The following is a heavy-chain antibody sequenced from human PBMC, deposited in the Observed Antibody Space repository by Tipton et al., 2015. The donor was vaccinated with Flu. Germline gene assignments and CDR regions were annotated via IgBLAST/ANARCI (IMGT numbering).Heavy chain of an antibody. J-gene: IGHJ4*02. CDR2: ISAGSGST. Sequence: SLRLSCAASGFTFSSYAMSWVRQAPGKGLEWVSAISAGSGSTYYADSVKGRFTISRDNSKNTLYLQMNSLRGEDTAVYYCAKDHTATNSLRRDGYIPHFNYWGQGTLVTVSS. D-gene: IGHD5-24*01. V-gene: IGHV3-23*01. CDR3: AKDHTATNSLRRDGYIPHFNY. CDR1: GFTFSSYA.